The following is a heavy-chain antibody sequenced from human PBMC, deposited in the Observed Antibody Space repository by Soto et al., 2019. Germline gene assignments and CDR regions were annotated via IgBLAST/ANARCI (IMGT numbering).Heavy chain of an antibody. Sequence: SETLSLTCTVSGASIGSSGYFWGWIRQPPGKGLEWIGSIDYSGSTNYNPSLKSRVTISVDTSNNQFSLELSSVTAADTALYFCARHDVTVTFNYFDPWGQGTLVTVSS. CDR2: IDYSGST. V-gene: IGHV4-39*01. CDR1: GASIGSSGYF. CDR3: ARHDVTVTFNYFDP. D-gene: IGHD4-17*01. J-gene: IGHJ5*02.